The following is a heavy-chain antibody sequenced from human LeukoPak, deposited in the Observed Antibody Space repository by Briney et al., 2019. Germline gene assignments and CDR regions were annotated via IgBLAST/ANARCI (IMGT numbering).Heavy chain of an antibody. CDR3: TRHGDSRRSSWFDP. J-gene: IGHJ5*02. CDR2: TKRKIDDGTT. D-gene: IGHD4-17*01. V-gene: IGHV3-15*01. CDR1: GFTFTNAW. Sequence: GGSLRLSCAASGFTFTNAWMSWVRQTPGKGLEWVGRTKRKIDDGTTDYAAPVKGRFTISRDDSKNILYLQMNSLKTEDTAVYYCTRHGDSRRSSWFDPWGQGTLVTVSS.